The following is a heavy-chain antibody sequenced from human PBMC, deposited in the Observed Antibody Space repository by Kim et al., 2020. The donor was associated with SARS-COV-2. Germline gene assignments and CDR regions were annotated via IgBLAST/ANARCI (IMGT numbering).Heavy chain of an antibody. CDR1: GGTFSSYA. CDR3: ASPGIAAFYYYYGMDV. D-gene: IGHD6-13*01. J-gene: IGHJ6*02. V-gene: IGHV1-69*13. Sequence: SVKVSRKASGGTFSSYAISWVRQAPGQGLEWMGGIIPIFGTANYAQKFQGRVTITADESTSTAYMELSSLRSEDTAVYYCASPGIAAFYYYYGMDVWGQGTTVTVSS. CDR2: IIPIFGTA.